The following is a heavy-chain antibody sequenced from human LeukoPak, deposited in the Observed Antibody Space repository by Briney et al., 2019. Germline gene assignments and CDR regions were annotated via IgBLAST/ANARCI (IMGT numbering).Heavy chain of an antibody. Sequence: GGSLRLSCAASGFTVSSHYMSWVRQAPGKGLEWVSVLYSGGTTYYADSVKGRFTISRDNSKNTLYLQMNRLRAEDTAVYYWARDLETDISDAFDIWGQGTMVTVSS. V-gene: IGHV3-66*01. CDR2: LYSGGTT. D-gene: IGHD3-9*01. CDR3: ARDLETDISDAFDI. CDR1: GFTVSSHY. J-gene: IGHJ3*02.